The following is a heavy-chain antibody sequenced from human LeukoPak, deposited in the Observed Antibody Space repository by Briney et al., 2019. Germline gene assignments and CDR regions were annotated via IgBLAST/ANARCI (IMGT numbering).Heavy chain of an antibody. D-gene: IGHD5-24*01. CDR1: GYTFTSFY. CDR2: INPADGST. Sequence: ASVKVSCKASGYTFTSFYMHWVRQAPGQGLEWMGIINPADGSTNYAQKFQGRVTVTRDTSTSTVYMELSSLRSEDTAVYYCARSSRRDCYYSAGYWGQGTLVTVSS. V-gene: IGHV1-46*01. J-gene: IGHJ4*02. CDR3: ARSSRRDCYYSAGY.